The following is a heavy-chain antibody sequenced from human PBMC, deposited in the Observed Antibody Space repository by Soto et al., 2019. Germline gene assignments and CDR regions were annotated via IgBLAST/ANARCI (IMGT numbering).Heavy chain of an antibody. J-gene: IGHJ4*02. D-gene: IGHD2-21*02. CDR2: ISSEDNGGTK. CDR1: GFTFGSCG. CDR3: ARVGGYSTTEL. V-gene: IGHV3-49*04. Sequence: EVQLVEPGGGLVQPGRSLRVSCTGSGFTFGSCGMRWVRHVPGKGLEWIGFISSEDNGGTKEYAASVRGRFSISRDDSNSLAYLHRNSLRTGDTAVYYCARVGGYSTTELWGQGTLVTVSS.